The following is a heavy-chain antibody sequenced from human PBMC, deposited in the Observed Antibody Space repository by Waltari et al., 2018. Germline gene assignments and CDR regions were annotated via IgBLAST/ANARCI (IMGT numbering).Heavy chain of an antibody. D-gene: IGHD1-7*01. CDR2: MNPDGTDT. V-gene: IGHV3-74*01. CDR3: ARGPCSYSSGTQSH. Sequence: EVRLAESVGGSVQPGESLLLSYVVSGLTFVIFRTHWVRQVPGKGLLWVSRMNPDGTDTTDADSVKGRFPMFRDNSRNTLYLEMTGLRVDDSAVYYCARGPCSYSSGTQSHLGRGALVTVSS. J-gene: IGHJ4*02. CDR1: GLTFVIFR.